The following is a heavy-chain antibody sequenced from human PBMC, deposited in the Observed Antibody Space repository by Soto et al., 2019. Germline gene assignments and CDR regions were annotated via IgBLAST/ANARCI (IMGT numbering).Heavy chain of an antibody. V-gene: IGHV4-30-4*01. CDR2: IFYSGST. J-gene: IGHJ4*02. Sequence: SETLSLTCSVSGGSISSGDYYWSWIRRPPGKGLEWIGYIFYSGSTYYNPSLESRVTISVDTSENQFSLKLRSVTAADTAVYYCAREANWNYELGNYFDYWGQGTLVTVSS. D-gene: IGHD1-7*01. CDR1: GGSISSGDYY. CDR3: AREANWNYELGNYFDY.